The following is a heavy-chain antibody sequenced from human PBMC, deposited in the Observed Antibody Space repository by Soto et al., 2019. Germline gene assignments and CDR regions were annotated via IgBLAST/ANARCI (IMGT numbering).Heavy chain of an antibody. Sequence: EVQLVESGGGLVQPGGSLKLSCAASGFAFSDSAMHWVRQASGKGLEWIGRIRGKRGNDGTAYAASVKGRFTISRDDSKTTTYLQMNSLKIEDTAVYYCPWRRDWTAVDPLDYWGQGTLVSVSS. CDR1: GFAFSDSA. D-gene: IGHD5-18*01. J-gene: IGHJ4*02. CDR2: IRGKRGNDGT. CDR3: PWRRDWTAVDPLDY. V-gene: IGHV3-73*02.